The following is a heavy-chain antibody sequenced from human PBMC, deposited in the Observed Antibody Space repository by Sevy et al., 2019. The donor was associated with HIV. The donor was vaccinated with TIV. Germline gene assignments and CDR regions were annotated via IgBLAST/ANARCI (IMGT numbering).Heavy chain of an antibody. CDR3: ARDPDPVPGVAFDV. V-gene: IGHV3-7*01. J-gene: IGHJ3*01. Sequence: GGSLRLSCVASGSSFGIHWMSWVRQAPGKGLEWVAKINQDGGQKYYVHSVKGRFTISRDNAKSSLYLQMNSLRVEDTALYYCARDPDPVPGVAFDVWGQGTIVTVSS. CDR2: INQDGGQK. CDR1: GSSFGIHW.